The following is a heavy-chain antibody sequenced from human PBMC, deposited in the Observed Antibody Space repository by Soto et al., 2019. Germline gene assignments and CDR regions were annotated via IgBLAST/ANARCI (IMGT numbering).Heavy chain of an antibody. V-gene: IGHV3-30-3*01. J-gene: IGHJ6*02. Sequence: PGGSLRLSCAASGFTFSSYAMHWVRQAPGKGLEWVAVISYDGSNKYYADSVKGRFTISRDNSKNTLYLQMNSLRAEDTAVYYCARSYDILTGYYITPGQGYYYGMDVWGQGTTVTVSS. CDR2: ISYDGSNK. CDR1: GFTFSSYA. D-gene: IGHD3-9*01. CDR3: ARSYDILTGYYITPGQGYYYGMDV.